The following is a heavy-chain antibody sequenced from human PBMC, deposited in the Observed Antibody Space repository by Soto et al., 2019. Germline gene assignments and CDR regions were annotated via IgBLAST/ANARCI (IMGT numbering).Heavy chain of an antibody. CDR2: IDTGDSYT. V-gene: IGHV5-10-1*01. CDR1: GYTFTSYW. CDR3: ARGYTSSRQTFDX. Sequence: PGEALKITWKGSGYTFTSYWITWVRQMPGKGLELMVMIDTGDSYTNYSPSFQGHVTISADKSIRTAYLQWSSLKASDTAMYYCARGYTSSRQTFDXWGRGTLVTVSX. D-gene: IGHD6-13*01. J-gene: IGHJ4*02.